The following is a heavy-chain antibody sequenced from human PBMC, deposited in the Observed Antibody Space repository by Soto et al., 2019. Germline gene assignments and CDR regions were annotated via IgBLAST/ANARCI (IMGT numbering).Heavy chain of an antibody. D-gene: IGHD3-3*01. CDR1: GFTFSSYG. CDR3: ARDGVSTSDFWSGYSRRGDAFDI. CDR2: IWYDGSNK. V-gene: IGHV3-33*01. Sequence: PGGSLRLSCAASGFTFSSYGMHWVRQAPGKGLEWVAVIWYDGSNKYYADSVKGRFTISRDNSKNTLYLQMNSLRAEDTAVYYCARDGVSTSDFWSGYSRRGDAFDIWGQGTMVTVSS. J-gene: IGHJ3*02.